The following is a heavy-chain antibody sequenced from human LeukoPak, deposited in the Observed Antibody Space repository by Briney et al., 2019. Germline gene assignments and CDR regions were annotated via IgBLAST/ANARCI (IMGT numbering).Heavy chain of an antibody. J-gene: IGHJ4*02. D-gene: IGHD2-2*02. CDR2: IGSSSSTV. V-gene: IGHV3-48*01. CDR1: TFTFSNYA. Sequence: PGGSLRLSCATSTFTFSNYAMSWVRQAPGKGLEWVSYIGSSSSTVHYADSVKGRFTISRDNANNSLYLQMNSLRAEDTAVYYCARDHLYTVNFDYWGQGTLVTVSS. CDR3: ARDHLYTVNFDY.